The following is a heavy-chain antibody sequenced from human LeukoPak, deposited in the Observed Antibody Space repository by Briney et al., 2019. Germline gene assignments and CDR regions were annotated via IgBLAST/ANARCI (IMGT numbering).Heavy chain of an antibody. CDR2: VYTNGNT. CDR3: ARGECGIDCPKYNWFDP. Sequence: SETLSLTCTVSGDSISSGSYYRSWIRQPAGRELEYIGRVYTNGNTNYNPSLQSRLTISLDTSKNLFSLQLTSVTAADTAVYYCARGECGIDCPKYNWFDPWGQGTLVTVSS. V-gene: IGHV4-61*02. J-gene: IGHJ5*02. D-gene: IGHD2-21*02. CDR1: GDSISSGSYY.